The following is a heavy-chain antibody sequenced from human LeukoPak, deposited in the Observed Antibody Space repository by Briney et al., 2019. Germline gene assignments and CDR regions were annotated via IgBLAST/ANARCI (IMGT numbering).Heavy chain of an antibody. D-gene: IGHD3-3*01. J-gene: IGHJ4*02. CDR3: ATGEDYDVWSGYILDY. Sequence: GASVKVSCKVSISTLMALSMHWVRQAPGKGLAWMGGFDPEFDETIYAQKFQGRVTMTEDTSTETAYLELNSLTSEDTAVYYCATGEDYDVWSGYILDYWGQGTLVSVSS. CDR2: FDPEFDET. V-gene: IGHV1-24*01. CDR1: ISTLMALS.